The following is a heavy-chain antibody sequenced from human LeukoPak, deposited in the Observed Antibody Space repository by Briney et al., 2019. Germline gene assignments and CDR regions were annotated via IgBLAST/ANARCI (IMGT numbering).Heavy chain of an antibody. CDR2: INPNSGGT. V-gene: IGHV1-2*06. Sequence: ASVKVSCKASGYTFTGYYIHWVRQAPGQGLEWMGRINPNSGGTNYAQKFQGRVTMTRDTSISTAYMELSRLRSDDTAVYYCARDQGPGRPAGYWGQGTLVTVSS. J-gene: IGHJ4*02. CDR1: GYTFTGYY. CDR3: ARDQGPGRPAGY. D-gene: IGHD6-6*01.